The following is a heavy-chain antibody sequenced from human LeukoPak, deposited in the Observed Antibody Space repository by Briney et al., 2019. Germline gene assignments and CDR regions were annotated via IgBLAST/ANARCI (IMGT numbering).Heavy chain of an antibody. Sequence: PGGSLRLSCAASGFTFSSYSMNWVRQAPGKGLEWIGYIYYSGSINYNPSLKSRVTISVDTSKNQFSLKLSSVTAADTAVYYCARHGLTTVTTFDYWGQGTLVTVSS. CDR2: IYYSGSI. CDR1: GFTFSSYS. CDR3: ARHGLTTVTTFDY. D-gene: IGHD4-17*01. J-gene: IGHJ4*02. V-gene: IGHV4-59*08.